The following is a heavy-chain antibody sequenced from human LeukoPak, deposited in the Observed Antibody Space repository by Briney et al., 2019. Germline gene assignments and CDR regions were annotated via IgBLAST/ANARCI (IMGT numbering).Heavy chain of an antibody. CDR1: GFTFSSYS. CDR2: ISSSSSYI. V-gene: IGHV3-21*04. J-gene: IGHJ4*02. Sequence: GGSLRLSCAASGFTFSSYSMNWVRQAPGKGLEWVSSISSSSSYIYYADSVKGRFTISRDNSKNTLYLQMNSLRAEDTAVYYCAKARNFDWLFGFDYWGQGTLVTVSS. CDR3: AKARNFDWLFGFDY. D-gene: IGHD3-9*01.